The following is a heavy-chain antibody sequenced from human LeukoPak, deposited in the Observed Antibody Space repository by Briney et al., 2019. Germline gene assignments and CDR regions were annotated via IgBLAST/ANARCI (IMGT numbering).Heavy chain of an antibody. Sequence: PSETLSLTCAVSGGSLSSYYWTWIRQPPGKGLERIGYVYHSGNTNYNRSLASLVSISVDTFKKQFSLILRSLTAADTAIYYCAKQLYTVRGVKLENWFDPWGQGILVSVSS. CDR3: AKQLYTVRGVKLENWFDP. CDR1: GGSLSSYY. V-gene: IGHV4-59*08. D-gene: IGHD3-10*01. CDR2: VYHSGNT. J-gene: IGHJ5*02.